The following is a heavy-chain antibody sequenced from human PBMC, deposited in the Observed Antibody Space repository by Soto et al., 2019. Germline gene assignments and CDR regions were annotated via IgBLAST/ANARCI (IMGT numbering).Heavy chain of an antibody. CDR2: ISASGGRT. V-gene: IGHV3-23*01. J-gene: IGHJ6*03. CDR3: AKGAAAGDYYYYYYMDV. D-gene: IGHD6-13*01. Sequence: VQLLESGGGLVQPGGSLRLSCAASGFTFSSYAMSWVRQAPGKGLEWVSTISASGGRTYYADSVRGRFTISRDNSKNTLYLQMNSLRADDTAVYYCAKGAAAGDYYYYYYMDVWGRGTTVTVSS. CDR1: GFTFSSYA.